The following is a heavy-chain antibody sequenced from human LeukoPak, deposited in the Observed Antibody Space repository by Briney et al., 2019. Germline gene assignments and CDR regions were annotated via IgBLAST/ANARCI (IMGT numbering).Heavy chain of an antibody. J-gene: IGHJ5*02. V-gene: IGHV4-39*01. Sequence: SETLSLTCTASGGSISSSSYYWGWIRQPPGKGLEWIGSIYYRGSTYYNPSLKSRVTISVDTSKNQFSLKLSSVTAADTAVYYCARSHRALVYRGWFDPWGQGTLVTVSS. CDR2: IYYRGST. D-gene: IGHD3-16*02. CDR3: ARSHRALVYRGWFDP. CDR1: GGSISSSSYY.